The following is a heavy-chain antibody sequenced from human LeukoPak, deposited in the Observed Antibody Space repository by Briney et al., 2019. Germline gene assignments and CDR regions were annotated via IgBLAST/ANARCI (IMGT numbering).Heavy chain of an antibody. CDR2: INHSGST. V-gene: IGHV4-34*01. J-gene: IGHJ4*02. D-gene: IGHD6-13*01. CDR1: GGSVSGYY. Sequence: PSETLSLTCAVDGGSVSGYYWSWIRQPPGKELEWIGEINHSGSTNYNPSLKSRVTISVDTSKNQFSLKLSSVTAADTAVYYCARVLGYSSRGPYYFDYWGQGTLVTVSS. CDR3: ARVLGYSSRGPYYFDY.